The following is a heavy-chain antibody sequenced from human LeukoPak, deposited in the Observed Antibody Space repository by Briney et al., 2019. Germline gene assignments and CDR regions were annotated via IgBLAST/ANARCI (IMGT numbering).Heavy chain of an antibody. D-gene: IGHD6-13*01. CDR2: INWNGGST. CDR3: AILAAAAPPPNYYMDV. V-gene: IGHV3-20*04. CDR1: GFTFDDYG. Sequence: AGGSLRLSCAASGFTFDDYGMSWVRQAPGKGLEWVSGINWNGGSTGYADSVKGRFTISRDNAKNSLYLQMNSLRAEDTVLYYCAILAAAAPPPNYYMDVWGKGTTVTVSS. J-gene: IGHJ6*03.